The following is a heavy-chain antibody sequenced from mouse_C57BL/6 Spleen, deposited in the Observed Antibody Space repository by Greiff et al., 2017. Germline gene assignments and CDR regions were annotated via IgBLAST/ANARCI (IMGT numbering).Heavy chain of an antibody. J-gene: IGHJ4*01. D-gene: IGHD1-1*01. Sequence: QVTLKESGPGILQSSQTLSLTCSFSGFSLSTSGMGVSWIRQPSGKGLEWLAHIYWDDDKRYNPSLKSRLTISKDTSRNQVFLKITSVDTADTATYYCARRAPSYDGSRYYAMDYWGQGTSVTVSS. V-gene: IGHV8-12*01. CDR2: IYWDDDK. CDR1: GFSLSTSGMG. CDR3: ARRAPSYDGSRYYAMDY.